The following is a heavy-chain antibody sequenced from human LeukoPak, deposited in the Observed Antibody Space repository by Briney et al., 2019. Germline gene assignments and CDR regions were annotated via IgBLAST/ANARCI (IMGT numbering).Heavy chain of an antibody. CDR2: IYHSGST. Sequence: SETLSLTCTVSGGSISSYYWGWIRQPPGKGLEWIESIYHSGSTYYNPSLKSRVTISVDTSKNQFSLKLSSVTAADTAVYYCARVRHPGGYGDYGIGASYWGQGTLVTVSS. CDR1: GGSISSYY. CDR3: ARVRHPGGYGDYGIGASY. D-gene: IGHD4-17*01. V-gene: IGHV4-38-2*02. J-gene: IGHJ4*02.